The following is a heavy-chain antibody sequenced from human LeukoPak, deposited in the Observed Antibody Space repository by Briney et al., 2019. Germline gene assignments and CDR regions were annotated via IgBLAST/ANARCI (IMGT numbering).Heavy chain of an antibody. CDR1: GFTFTTYS. J-gene: IGHJ5*02. CDR2: ISSGSSAI. V-gene: IGHV3-21*01. Sequence: GGSLRLTCEASGFTFTTYSMTWVRQAPGKGLEWVSIISSGSSAIFSADALKGRFTISRDDAKNLLYLDMNSLRAEDTAVYYCARTFRGSWFGDLLYGHLNWFDPWGQGTLVTVSS. D-gene: IGHD3-10*01. CDR3: ARTFRGSWFGDLLYGHLNWFDP.